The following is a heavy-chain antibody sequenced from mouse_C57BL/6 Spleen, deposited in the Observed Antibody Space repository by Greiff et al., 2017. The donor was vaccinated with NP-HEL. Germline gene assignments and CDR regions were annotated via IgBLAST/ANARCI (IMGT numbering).Heavy chain of an antibody. CDR3: ARLSITTVVAWYFDV. CDR2: LWWDDDM. V-gene: IGHV8-8*01. CDR1: GFSLSTFGMG. Sequence: QVTLKVSGPGILQPSQTLCLTCSFSGFSLSTFGMGVGWIRQPSGKGLEWLAHLWWDDDMYYNPALKSLLTISKDTSKNQVFLKIANVDTADTATYYCARLSITTVVAWYFDVWGTGTTVTVSS. D-gene: IGHD1-1*01. J-gene: IGHJ1*03.